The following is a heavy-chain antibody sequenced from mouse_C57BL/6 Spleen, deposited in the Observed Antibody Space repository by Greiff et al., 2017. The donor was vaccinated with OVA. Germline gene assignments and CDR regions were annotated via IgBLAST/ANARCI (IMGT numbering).Heavy chain of an antibody. CDR3: ARLEGEFAY. V-gene: IGHV1-80*01. CDR2: IYPGDGDT. Sequence: QVQLKQSGAELVKPGASVKISCKASGYAFSSYWMPLFQPIPLKVLEWIGQIYPGDGDTNYNGKFKGKATLTADKSSSTAYMQLSSLTSEDSAVYFCARLEGEFAYWGQGTLVTVSA. CDR1: GYAFSSYW. J-gene: IGHJ3*01.